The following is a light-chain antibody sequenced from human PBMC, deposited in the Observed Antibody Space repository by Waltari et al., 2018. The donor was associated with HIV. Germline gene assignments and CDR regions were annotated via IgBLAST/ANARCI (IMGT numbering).Light chain of an antibody. CDR3: QVCDTRNDHHYV. Sequence: SYVLTQPPSVSVAPGQTASITCGGNNIGSKGVHWYQQKPGQAPVLVVYDDSGRPSRIPERFSGANSGNTATLTISTVEAGDEADYYCQVCDTRNDHHYVFGTGTKVTVL. V-gene: IGLV3-21*02. CDR2: DDS. J-gene: IGLJ1*01. CDR1: NIGSKG.